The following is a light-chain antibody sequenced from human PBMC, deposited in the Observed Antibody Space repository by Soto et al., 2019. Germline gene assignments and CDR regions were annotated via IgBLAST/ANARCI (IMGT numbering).Light chain of an antibody. J-gene: IGLJ1*01. V-gene: IGLV1-47*01. CDR3: SAWDDSLSAYV. CDR1: SSNIGSDF. Sequence: QPVLTQPPSASGTPGQRVTISCSGSSSNIGSDFVYWYQQLPGTAPKLLIYHNYQRPSGVPDRFSGSKSGTSGSLAISDLRSEDEADYYCSAWDDSLSAYVFGAGTQLTVL. CDR2: HNY.